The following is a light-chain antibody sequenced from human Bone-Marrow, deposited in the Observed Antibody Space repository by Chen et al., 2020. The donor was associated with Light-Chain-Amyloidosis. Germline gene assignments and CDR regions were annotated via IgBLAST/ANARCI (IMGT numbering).Light chain of an antibody. CDR1: NIESTS. Sequence: SYVLTQPPSVSAAPAQTAPLACGGNNIESTSVHWYQQTPGQAPLLVVYDDSDRPSGIPDRLSGSNSGNTATLTISRVEDGDEADYYCQVWDRGSDRPVFGGGTKLTVL. V-gene: IGLV3-21*02. CDR3: QVWDRGSDRPV. CDR2: DDS. J-gene: IGLJ3*02.